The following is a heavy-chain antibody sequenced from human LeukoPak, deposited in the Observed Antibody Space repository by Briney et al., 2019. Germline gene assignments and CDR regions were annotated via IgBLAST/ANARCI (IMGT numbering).Heavy chain of an antibody. J-gene: IGHJ4*02. CDR3: AKNWMSAVAIASDY. CDR2: ISGSGGST. D-gene: IGHD1-1*01. V-gene: IGHV3-23*01. CDR1: GFTFSSYG. Sequence: PGGSLRLSCAASGFTFSSYGMSWVRQAPGKGLEWVSAISGSGGSTYYADSVKGRFTISRDNSKNTLYLQMNSLRAEDTAVYYCAKNWMSAVAIASDYWGQGTLVTVSS.